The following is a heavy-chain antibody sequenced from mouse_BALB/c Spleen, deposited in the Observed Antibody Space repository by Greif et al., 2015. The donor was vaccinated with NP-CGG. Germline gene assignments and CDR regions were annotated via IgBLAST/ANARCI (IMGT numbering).Heavy chain of an antibody. Sequence: QVQLQQSGPELVKPGASVKISCKASGYSFTSYYIHWVKQRPGQGLEWIGWIFPGSGNTKYNEKFKGKATLTADTSSSTAYMQLSSLTSEDSAVYFCARSGDYDAWFAYWGQGTLVSVSA. CDR2: IFPGSGNT. J-gene: IGHJ3*01. CDR1: GYSFTSYY. CDR3: ARSGDYDAWFAY. V-gene: IGHV1-66*01. D-gene: IGHD2-4*01.